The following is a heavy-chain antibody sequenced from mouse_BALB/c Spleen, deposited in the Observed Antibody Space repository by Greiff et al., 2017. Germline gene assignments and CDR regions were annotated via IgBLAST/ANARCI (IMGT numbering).Heavy chain of an antibody. J-gene: IGHJ4*01. Sequence: QVQLQQSGPELVKPGASVKISKASGYAFSSSWMNWVKQRPGQGLEWIGRIYPGDGDTNYNGKFKGKATLTADKSSSTAYMQLSSLTSVDSAVYFCARTAYYYMDYWGQGTSVTVSS. D-gene: IGHD1-2*01. CDR2: IYPGDGDT. CDR3: ARTAYYYMDY. CDR1: GYAFSSSW. V-gene: IGHV1-82*01.